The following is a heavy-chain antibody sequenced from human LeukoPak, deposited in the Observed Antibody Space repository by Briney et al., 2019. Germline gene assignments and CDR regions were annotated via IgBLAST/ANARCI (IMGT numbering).Heavy chain of an antibody. J-gene: IGHJ3*02. CDR1: GFTFNSNS. Sequence: GGSLRLSCTASGFTFNSNSMNWVRQAPGKGLEWVSSISSGSIYIFYADSVQGRFTTSRDSAKSSLYLQMNSLRTEDTAVYYCAREMNAAFDIWGQGTMVTVSS. CDR3: AREMNAAFDI. V-gene: IGHV3-21*01. CDR2: ISSGSIYI.